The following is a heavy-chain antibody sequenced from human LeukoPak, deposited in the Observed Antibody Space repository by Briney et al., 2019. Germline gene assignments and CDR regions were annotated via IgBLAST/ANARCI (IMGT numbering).Heavy chain of an antibody. V-gene: IGHV1-2*02. D-gene: IGHD3-3*01. Sequence: ASVKVSCKASGYTFTGYYIHWVRQVPGQGLEWMGWINPNNGDTTHAQKFQGRVTMTRDTSISTAYMELSRLTSDDTAMYFCARDFDFWSAYSSFDYWGQGTTVTVSS. J-gene: IGHJ4*03. CDR2: INPNNGDT. CDR3: ARDFDFWSAYSSFDY. CDR1: GYTFTGYY.